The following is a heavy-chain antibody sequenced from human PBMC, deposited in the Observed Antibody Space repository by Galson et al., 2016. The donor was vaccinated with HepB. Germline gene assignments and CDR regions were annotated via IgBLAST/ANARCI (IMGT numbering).Heavy chain of an antibody. CDR3: VRGPGVGGESLLGFQF. Sequence: SLRLSCAASGFTFNNFGMHWVRQAPGKGLEWVTTISFDGSKKYYGDSVKGRFTISKDNFKNPLYLQMNSLSPEDTAVYFCVRGPGVGGESLLGFQFRGQGTLVIVSS. D-gene: IGHD3-10*01. CDR1: GFTFNNFG. J-gene: IGHJ1*01. CDR2: ISFDGSKK. V-gene: IGHV3-30*03.